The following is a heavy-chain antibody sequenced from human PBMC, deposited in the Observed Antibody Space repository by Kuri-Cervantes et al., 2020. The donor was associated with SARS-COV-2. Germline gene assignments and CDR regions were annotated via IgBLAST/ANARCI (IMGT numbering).Heavy chain of an antibody. CDR2: IVPVFGTG. Sequence: SVKVSCKASGVTLNNYVIHWVRQAPGQGLEWMGGIVPVFGTGNYARQFQGRVSFITDELTTTVYMELSGLRSNDTAVYYCALCQLGDTYFGYWGQGTLVTVSS. J-gene: IGHJ4*02. CDR1: GVTLNNYV. V-gene: IGHV1-69*05. CDR3: ALCQLGDTYFGY. D-gene: IGHD1-26*01.